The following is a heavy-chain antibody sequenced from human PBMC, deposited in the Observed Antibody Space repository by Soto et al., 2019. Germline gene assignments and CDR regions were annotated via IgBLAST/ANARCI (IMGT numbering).Heavy chain of an antibody. CDR3: AQDAEDIVISWFEP. Sequence: XRSCAASGFSFSSHAMSWGHQAPLKGLEWVSTISGSGGATYYAGSLKGRFTISRDNSKSTVYVQMNSLRAEDTAVNYCAQDAEDIVISWFEPCGQGTLVTVSS. J-gene: IGHJ5*02. D-gene: IGHD2-15*01. CDR1: GFSFSSHA. V-gene: IGHV3-23*01. CDR2: ISGSGGAT.